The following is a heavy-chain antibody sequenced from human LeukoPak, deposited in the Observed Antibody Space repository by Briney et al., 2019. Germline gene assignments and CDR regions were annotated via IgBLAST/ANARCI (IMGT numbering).Heavy chain of an antibody. CDR2: ISSSSSTI. CDR1: GFTFSSYS. D-gene: IGHD3-10*01. CDR3: ARRRGFGGSGYGMDV. Sequence: GGSPRLYCAASGFTFSSYSMNWVRQAPGKGLEWVSYISSSSSTIYYADSVKGRFTISRDNAKNSLYLQMNSLRDEDTAVYYCARRRGFGGSGYGMDVWGQGTTVTVSS. J-gene: IGHJ6*02. V-gene: IGHV3-48*02.